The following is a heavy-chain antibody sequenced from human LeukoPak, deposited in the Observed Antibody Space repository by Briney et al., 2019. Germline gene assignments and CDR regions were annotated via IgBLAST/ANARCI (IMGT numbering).Heavy chain of an antibody. D-gene: IGHD2-8*01. Sequence: PGGSLRLSCAASGFTFSSYWMSWVRQAPGKGLEWVANIKQDGSEKYYVDSVKGRFTISRDNAKNSLYLQMNSLRAEDTAVYYCASRSTNGAYYYYYMDVWGKGTTVTVSS. CDR2: IKQDGSEK. V-gene: IGHV3-7*01. CDR1: GFTFSSYW. CDR3: ASRSTNGAYYYYYMDV. J-gene: IGHJ6*03.